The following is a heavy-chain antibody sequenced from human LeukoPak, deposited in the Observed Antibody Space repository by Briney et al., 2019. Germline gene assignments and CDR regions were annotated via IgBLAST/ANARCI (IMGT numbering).Heavy chain of an antibody. CDR1: GGSIGSYY. CDR3: AREALGVDNWFDP. D-gene: IGHD3-16*01. CDR2: IYYSGST. Sequence: SETLSLTCTVSGGSIGSYYWSWIRQPPGKGLEWIGYIYYSGSTNYNPSLKSRVTISVDTSKNQFSLKLSSVTAADTAVYYCAREALGVDNWFDPWGQGTLVTVSS. V-gene: IGHV4-59*01. J-gene: IGHJ5*02.